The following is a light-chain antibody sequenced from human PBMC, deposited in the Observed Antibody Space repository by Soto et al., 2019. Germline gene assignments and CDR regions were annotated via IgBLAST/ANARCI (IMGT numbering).Light chain of an antibody. J-gene: IGLJ3*02. V-gene: IGLV1-40*01. CDR3: QSYDSSLSGGV. CDR2: GNN. CDR1: SSNIGAAYD. Sequence: QSVLTQPPSVSGAPGQKVTISCTRSSSNIGAAYDVHWYQHLPGTAPKLLIYGNNNRPSGVPDRFSGSKSGTSASLAITGVQAEDEADYYCQSYDSSLSGGVFGGGTKVTVL.